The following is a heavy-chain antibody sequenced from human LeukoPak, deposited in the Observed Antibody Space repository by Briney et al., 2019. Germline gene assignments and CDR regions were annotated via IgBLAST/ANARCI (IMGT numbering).Heavy chain of an antibody. J-gene: IGHJ4*02. CDR3: ARDEVACSSTNCYFVY. Sequence: GGSLRLSCAASGFTFSSYWMSWVRQAPGKGLEWVANIKQDGSEKYYVDSVKGRFTISRDNAKDSLYLQMNSLRAEDTAVYYCARDEVACSSTNCYFVYWGQGTLVTVSS. V-gene: IGHV3-7*01. CDR1: GFTFSSYW. D-gene: IGHD2-2*01. CDR2: IKQDGSEK.